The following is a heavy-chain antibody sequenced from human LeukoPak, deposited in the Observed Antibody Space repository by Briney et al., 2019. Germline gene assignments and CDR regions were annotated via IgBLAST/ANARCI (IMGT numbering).Heavy chain of an antibody. CDR2: IIPIFGTA. CDR1: GGTFSSYA. D-gene: IGHD5-24*01. Sequence: ASVKVSCKASGGTFSSYAISWVRQAPGQGLEWMGGIIPIFGTANYAQKFQGRVTITADKSTSTAYMELSSLRSEDTAVYYCARDPSASMAVRGFDYWGQGTLVTVSS. V-gene: IGHV1-69*06. J-gene: IGHJ4*02. CDR3: ARDPSASMAVRGFDY.